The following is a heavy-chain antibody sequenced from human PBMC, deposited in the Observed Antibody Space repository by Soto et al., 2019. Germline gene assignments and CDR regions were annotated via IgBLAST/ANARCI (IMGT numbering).Heavy chain of an antibody. Sequence: EVQLVESGGGLVQPGGSLRLSCAASGFTFSGYWMHWVRQAPGKGLVWVSRINSDGSTTSYADSVKGRFTISRDNAKHTLYLQMDSLRAEDTAVYFCASAKIGDYFQVYWGQGTLVTVSS. V-gene: IGHV3-74*01. CDR2: INSDGSTT. J-gene: IGHJ4*02. CDR3: ASAKIGDYFQVY. D-gene: IGHD4-17*01. CDR1: GFTFSGYW.